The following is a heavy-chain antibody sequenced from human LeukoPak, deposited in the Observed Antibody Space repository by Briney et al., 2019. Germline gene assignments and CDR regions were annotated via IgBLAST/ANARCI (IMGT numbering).Heavy chain of an antibody. CDR2: IKQDGSEK. CDR1: GFTFSSYW. Sequence: GGSLRLSCAASGFTFSSYWMSWVRQAPGKGLEWVANIKQDGSEKYYVDSVKGRFTISRDNAKNSLYLQMNSLRAEDTAVYYCARWPRYCSGGSCYRGGDYWGQGTLVTVSS. CDR3: ARWPRYCSGGSCYRGGDY. J-gene: IGHJ4*02. D-gene: IGHD2-15*01. V-gene: IGHV3-7*03.